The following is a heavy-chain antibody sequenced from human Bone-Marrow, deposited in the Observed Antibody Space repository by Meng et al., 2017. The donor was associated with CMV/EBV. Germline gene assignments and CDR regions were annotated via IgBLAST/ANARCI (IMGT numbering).Heavy chain of an antibody. Sequence: GGSLRLSCAASGFTFSSYAMHWVRQAPGKGLEWVAVISYDGSNKYYADSVEGRFTISRDNSKNTLYLQMNSRRAEDTAVYYCARDIAAAAVTIYYYYGSDVWGQGNTVNVAS. CDR3: ARDIAAAAVTIYYYYGSDV. V-gene: IGHV3-30-3*01. CDR2: ISYDGSNK. CDR1: GFTFSSYA. D-gene: IGHD6-13*01. J-gene: IGHJ6*02.